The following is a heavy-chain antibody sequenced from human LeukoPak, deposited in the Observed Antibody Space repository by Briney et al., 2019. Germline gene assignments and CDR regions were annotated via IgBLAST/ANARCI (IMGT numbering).Heavy chain of an antibody. CDR2: ISGSGGST. D-gene: IGHD6-13*01. CDR3: AKVGGSSWRNAFDI. J-gene: IGHJ3*02. CDR1: GFTFSSNT. Sequence: GGSLRLSCAASGFTFSSNTMSWVRQAPGKGLEWVSDISGSGGSTYYADSVKGWFTISRDNSKNMLYLQMNSLRAEDTAVYYCAKVGGSSWRNAFDIWGQGTMVTVSS. V-gene: IGHV3-23*01.